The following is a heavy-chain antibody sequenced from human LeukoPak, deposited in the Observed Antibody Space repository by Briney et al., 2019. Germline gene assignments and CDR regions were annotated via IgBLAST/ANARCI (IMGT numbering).Heavy chain of an antibody. Sequence: PSETLSLTCTVSGGSISSSSYYWGWIRQPPGKGLEWIGSIYYSGSTYYNPSLKSRVTISVDTSKNQFSLKLSSVTAADTAVYYCARGGSSWSHEFDPWGQGTLVTVSS. D-gene: IGHD6-13*01. CDR3: ARGGSSWSHEFDP. CDR2: IYYSGST. CDR1: GGSISSSSYY. V-gene: IGHV4-39*01. J-gene: IGHJ5*02.